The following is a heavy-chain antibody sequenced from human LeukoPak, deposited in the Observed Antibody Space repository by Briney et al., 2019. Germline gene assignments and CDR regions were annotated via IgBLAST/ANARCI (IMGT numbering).Heavy chain of an antibody. J-gene: IGHJ5*02. CDR2: IYYSGST. CDR3: ARTGPYCSGGSCYNNWFDP. CDR1: GGSISSGGYY. Sequence: SQTLSLTCTVSGGSISSGGYYWSWIRQHPGKGLEWIGYIYYSGSTYYNPSLKSRVTISVDTSKNQFSLKLSSVTAADTAVYYCARTGPYCSGGSCYNNWFDPRGQGTLVTVSS. D-gene: IGHD2-15*01. V-gene: IGHV4-31*03.